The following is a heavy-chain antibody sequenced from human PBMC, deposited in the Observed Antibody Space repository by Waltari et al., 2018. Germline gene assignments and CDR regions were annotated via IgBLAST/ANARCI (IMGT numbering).Heavy chain of an antibody. CDR2: IYTSGST. V-gene: IGHV4-61*09. D-gene: IGHD6-13*01. CDR3: ARYYSSSWYRWFDP. Sequence: QVQLQESGPGLVKPSQTLSLTCTVSGGSISSGSYYWSWIRQPAGKGLEWIGYIYTSGSTNYNPSLKSRVTISVDTSKNQFSLKLSSVTAADTAVYYCARYYSSSWYRWFDPWGQGTLVTVSS. CDR1: GGSISSGSYY. J-gene: IGHJ5*02.